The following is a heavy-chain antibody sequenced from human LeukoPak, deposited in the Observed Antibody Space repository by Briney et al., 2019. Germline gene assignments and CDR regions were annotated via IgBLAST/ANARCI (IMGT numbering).Heavy chain of an antibody. J-gene: IGHJ6*02. CDR1: GGSISSGGYY. Sequence: SETLSLTCTVSGGSISSGGYYWSWIRQHPGKGLEWIGYIYYSGSTYYNPSLKSRVTISVDTSKNQFSLKLSSVTAADTAVYYCAGAGSYYYYGMDVWGQGTTVTVSS. CDR3: AGAGSYYYYGMDV. D-gene: IGHD1-1*01. CDR2: IYYSGST. V-gene: IGHV4-61*08.